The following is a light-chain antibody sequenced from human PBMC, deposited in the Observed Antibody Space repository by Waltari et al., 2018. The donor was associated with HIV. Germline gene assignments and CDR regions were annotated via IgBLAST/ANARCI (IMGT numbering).Light chain of an antibody. V-gene: IGKV1-39*01. Sequence: DIQMTHSPSSLSASVGDRVTITCRASQSICNYLNWYQQNPGKAPKLLIYAASSLQGGVPSRFSGSGSGTDFTLNISSLQPEDFATYYCQQTYTTPPTFGGGTKVEIK. CDR3: QQTYTTPPT. J-gene: IGKJ4*02. CDR2: AAS. CDR1: QSICNY.